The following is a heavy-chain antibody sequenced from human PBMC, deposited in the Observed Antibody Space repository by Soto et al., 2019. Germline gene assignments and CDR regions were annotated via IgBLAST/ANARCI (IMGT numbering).Heavy chain of an antibody. CDR2: IYYSGST. Sequence: SETLSLTCTVSGGSISSSSYYWGWIRQPPGKGLEWIGSIYYSGSTYYNPSLKSRVTISVDTSKNQFSLKLSSVTAADTAVYYCARDSRYSNFDYWGQGTLVTVSS. J-gene: IGHJ4*02. CDR1: GGSISSSSYY. D-gene: IGHD6-13*01. V-gene: IGHV4-39*07. CDR3: ARDSRYSNFDY.